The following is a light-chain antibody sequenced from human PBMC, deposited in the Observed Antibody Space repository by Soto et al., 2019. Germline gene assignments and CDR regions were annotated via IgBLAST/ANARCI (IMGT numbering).Light chain of an antibody. CDR1: SSDVGSYNL. CDR3: CSYAGSSTYV. Sequence: GSPGQSITISCTGTSSDVGSYNLVSWYQQHPGKAPKLMIYEGSKRPSGVSNRFSGSKSGNTASLTISGLQAEDEADYYCCSYAGSSTYVFGTGTKVTVL. CDR2: EGS. J-gene: IGLJ1*01. V-gene: IGLV2-23*01.